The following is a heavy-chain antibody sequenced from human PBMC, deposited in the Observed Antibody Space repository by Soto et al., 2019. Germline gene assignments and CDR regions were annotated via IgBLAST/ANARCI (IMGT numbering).Heavy chain of an antibody. Sequence: EVQLVESGGDLVQPGGSLRLSCTASGFIFSDPYMDWVRQAPGKGLEWVGRIRNKPRDYTTEYAASVQGRFTISRDDSKNSLDLQMNSLTTDDTAVYYCARARKDGNDCLDYWGQGTLVTVSS. CDR1: GFIFSDPY. D-gene: IGHD5-12*01. CDR2: IRNKPRDYTT. CDR3: ARARKDGNDCLDY. V-gene: IGHV3-72*01. J-gene: IGHJ4*02.